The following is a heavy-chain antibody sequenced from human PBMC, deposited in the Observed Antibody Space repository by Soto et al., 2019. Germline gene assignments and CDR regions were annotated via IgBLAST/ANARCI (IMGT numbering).Heavy chain of an antibody. D-gene: IGHD3-10*01. J-gene: IGHJ5*01. CDR2: IIPMYGPA. CDR3: SRVACLVRGVIDGGFDA. Sequence: QVPLVQSGAEVKKPWSSVTVSCKASGGTFSSYAIHWERQAPAQGPEWMGGIIPMYGPAKYAQRFQGRVTTTADESTTTVCMELTSVSSQATAVFDCSRVACLVRGVIDGGFDAWGHGTLVTVSS. CDR1: GGTFSSYA. V-gene: IGHV1-69*01.